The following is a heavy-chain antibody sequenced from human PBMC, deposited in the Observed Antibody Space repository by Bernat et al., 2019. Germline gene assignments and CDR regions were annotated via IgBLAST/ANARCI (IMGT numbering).Heavy chain of an antibody. CDR1: GYTFTGYY. V-gene: IGHV1-69*01. J-gene: IGHJ3*02. CDR3: ATRYYDFWSGYYTDAFDI. D-gene: IGHD3-3*01. CDR2: IIPIFGTA. Sequence: QVQLVQSGAEVKKPGASVKVSCKASGYTFTGYYMHWVRQAPGQGLEWMGGIIPIFGTANYAQKFQGRVTITADESTSTAYMELSSLRSEDTAVYYCATRYYDFWSGYYTDAFDIWGQGTMVTVSS.